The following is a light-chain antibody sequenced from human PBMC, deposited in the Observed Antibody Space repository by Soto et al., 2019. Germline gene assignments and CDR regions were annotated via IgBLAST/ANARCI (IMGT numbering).Light chain of an antibody. CDR3: LQDRSYPYT. V-gene: IGKV1-6*01. Sequence: AIQMTQSPSSLSASAGDRVTIACRASQGIGSDLGWYQQKPGKAPKLLIYDASSLQSEVPSRFSGSGSGTDFTLTISSLQPEDFATYYCLQDRSYPYTFGQGTTLEIK. CDR1: QGIGSD. CDR2: DAS. J-gene: IGKJ2*01.